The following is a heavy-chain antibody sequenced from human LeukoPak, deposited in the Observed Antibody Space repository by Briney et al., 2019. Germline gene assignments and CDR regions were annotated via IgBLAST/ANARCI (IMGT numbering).Heavy chain of an antibody. CDR3: ARGSKRITMVRGVTLDY. CDR1: GGSISSSSYY. Sequence: SETLSLTCTVSGGSISSSSYYWGWIRQPPGKGLEWIGSIYYSGSTYYNPSLKSRVTISVDTSKNQFSLKLSSVTAADTAVYYCARGSKRITMVRGVTLDYWGQGTLVTVSS. CDR2: IYYSGST. D-gene: IGHD3-10*01. J-gene: IGHJ4*02. V-gene: IGHV4-39*07.